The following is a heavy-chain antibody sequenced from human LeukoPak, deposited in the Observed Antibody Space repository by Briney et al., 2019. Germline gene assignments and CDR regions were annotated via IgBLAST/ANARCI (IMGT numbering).Heavy chain of an antibody. J-gene: IGHJ4*02. CDR1: GGSISSYY. CDR2: IYYSGST. Sequence: PSETLCLTCTVSGGSISSYYWSWIRQPPGKGLEWIGYIYYSGSTNYNPSLKSRVTISVDTSKNQFSLKLSSVTAADTAVYYCARAQKFQGFRGYSYGGPVGYFDYWGQGTLVTVSS. CDR3: ARAQKFQGFRGYSYGGPVGYFDY. V-gene: IGHV4-59*01. D-gene: IGHD5-18*01.